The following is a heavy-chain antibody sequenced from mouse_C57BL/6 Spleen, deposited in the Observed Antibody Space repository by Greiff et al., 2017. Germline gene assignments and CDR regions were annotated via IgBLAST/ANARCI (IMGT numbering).Heavy chain of an antibody. CDR3: ARSTVVATFPFDY. Sequence: QVQLQQSGAELVKPGASVKISCKASGYAFSSYWMNWVKQRPGQGLEWIGQIYPGDGDTNYNGKFKGKATLTADKSSSTAYMQLSSLTSEDSAVYFCARSTVVATFPFDYWGQGTTLTVSS. CDR2: IYPGDGDT. J-gene: IGHJ2*01. D-gene: IGHD1-1*01. V-gene: IGHV1-80*01. CDR1: GYAFSSYW.